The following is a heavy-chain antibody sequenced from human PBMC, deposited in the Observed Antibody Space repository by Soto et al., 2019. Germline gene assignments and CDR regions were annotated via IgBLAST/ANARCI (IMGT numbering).Heavy chain of an antibody. CDR3: ARVVTTVTTPFFEYYYGMDV. V-gene: IGHV1-8*01. J-gene: IGHJ6*02. CDR2: MNPNSGNT. D-gene: IGHD4-4*01. CDR1: GYTFTSYD. Sequence: ASVKVSCKASGYTFTSYDINWVRQATGQGLEWMGWMNPNSGNTGYAQKFQGRVTMTRNTSISTAYMELSSLRSEDTAVYYCARVVTTVTTPFFEYYYGMDVWGQGTTVTVSS.